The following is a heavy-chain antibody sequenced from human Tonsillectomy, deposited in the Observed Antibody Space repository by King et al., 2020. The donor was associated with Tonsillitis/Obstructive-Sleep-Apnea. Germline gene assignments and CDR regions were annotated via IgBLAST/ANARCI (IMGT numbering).Heavy chain of an antibody. J-gene: IGHJ2*01. CDR3: ARDIGFCRGGRCDTYWYFDL. Sequence: QLVQSGAEVKKPGASVKVSCKASGYTLTGYYMHWVRQAPGQGLEWMGRINPNSGGTNYAQKFQGRVTMTLDTSTTTGYMEMSRLTSDDTAIYYCARDIGFCRGGRCDTYWYFDLWGRGTLVTVSS. V-gene: IGHV1-2*06. D-gene: IGHD2-15*01. CDR1: GYTLTGYY. CDR2: INPNSGGT.